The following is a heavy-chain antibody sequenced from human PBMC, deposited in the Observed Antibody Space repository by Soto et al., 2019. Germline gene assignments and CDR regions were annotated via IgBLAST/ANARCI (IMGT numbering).Heavy chain of an antibody. V-gene: IGHV3-15*07. Sequence: EVQLVESGGGLVEPGGSLRLSCAVSSFTFTNTWMNWVRQAPGKGLDWVGRVKSKAKGGTTDYAAPVKGRFTISRDDSKNTAYLQMNSLKTEDTAVYYCTTDVGGGYSKSFAYWGQGTLVTVSS. CDR1: SFTFTNTW. CDR3: TTDVGGGYSKSFAY. D-gene: IGHD1-26*01. J-gene: IGHJ4*02. CDR2: VKSKAKGGTT.